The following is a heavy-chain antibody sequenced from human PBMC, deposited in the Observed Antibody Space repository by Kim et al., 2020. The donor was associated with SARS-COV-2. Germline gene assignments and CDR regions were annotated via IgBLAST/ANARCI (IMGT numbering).Heavy chain of an antibody. CDR3: ARPLAGTTIKTNEADAFDI. CDR2: IDPSDSYT. CDR1: GYSFTSYW. D-gene: IGHD6-13*01. J-gene: IGHJ3*02. Sequence: GESLKISCKGSGYSFTSYWISWVRQMSGKGLEWMGRIDPSDSYTNYSPSFQGHVTISADKSISTAYLQWSSLKASDTAMYYCARPLAGTTIKTNEADAFDIWGQGTMVTVSS. V-gene: IGHV5-10-1*01.